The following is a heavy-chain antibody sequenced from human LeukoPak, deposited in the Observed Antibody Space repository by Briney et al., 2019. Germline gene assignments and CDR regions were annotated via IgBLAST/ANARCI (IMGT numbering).Heavy chain of an antibody. D-gene: IGHD3-22*01. CDR1: GFTFSSYA. Sequence: PGGSLRLSCAASGFTFSSYAMHWVRQAPGKGLEWVSAISGSGGNTYYADSVKGRFTISRDNSRNTLYLQMNSLRAEDTAVYFCAKGLSDSSAPMDYWGQGTLVTVSS. J-gene: IGHJ4*02. CDR3: AKGLSDSSAPMDY. V-gene: IGHV3-23*01. CDR2: ISGSGGNT.